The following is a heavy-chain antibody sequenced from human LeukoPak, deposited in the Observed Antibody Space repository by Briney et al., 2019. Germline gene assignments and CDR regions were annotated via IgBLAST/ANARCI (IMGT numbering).Heavy chain of an antibody. Sequence: PGGSLRPSCAASGFTFSSYAMSWVRQAPGKGLEWVSAIGGSGGSTYYADPVKGRFTISRDNSNNTLYLQMNSLRAEDTAVYYCAKDIAVAGPRYFDLWGRGTLVTVSS. V-gene: IGHV3-23*01. D-gene: IGHD6-19*01. CDR2: IGGSGGST. CDR3: AKDIAVAGPRYFDL. CDR1: GFTFSSYA. J-gene: IGHJ2*01.